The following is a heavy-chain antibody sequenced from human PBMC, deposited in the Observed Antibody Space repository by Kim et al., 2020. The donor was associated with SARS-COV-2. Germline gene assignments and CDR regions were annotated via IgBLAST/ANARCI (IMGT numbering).Heavy chain of an antibody. Sequence: SVKVSCKASGGTFSSYAISWVRQAPGQGLEWMGGIIPIFGTANYAQKFQGRVTITADESTSTAYMELSSLRSEDTAVYYCAQSIAAPPPYYCYGMDVWGQGTTVTVSS. V-gene: IGHV1-69*13. CDR3: AQSIAAPPPYYCYGMDV. CDR1: GGTFSSYA. CDR2: IIPIFGTA. D-gene: IGHD6-6*01. J-gene: IGHJ6*02.